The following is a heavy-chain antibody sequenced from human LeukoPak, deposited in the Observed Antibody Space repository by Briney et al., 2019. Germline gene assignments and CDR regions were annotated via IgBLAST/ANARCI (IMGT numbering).Heavy chain of an antibody. V-gene: IGHV1-46*01. CDR1: GYTFTSYY. J-gene: IGHJ5*02. CDR2: INPSGGST. Sequence: ASVKVSCKASGYTFTSYYMHWVRQAPGQGLEWMGIINPSGGSTSYAQKFQGRVTMTRDMSTSTVYMELSGLRSEDTAVYYCARDRIAAAGEYNWFDPWGQGTLVTVSS. CDR3: ARDRIAAAGEYNWFDP. D-gene: IGHD6-13*01.